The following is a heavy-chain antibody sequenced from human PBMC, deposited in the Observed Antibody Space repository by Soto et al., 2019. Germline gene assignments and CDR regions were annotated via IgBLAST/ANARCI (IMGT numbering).Heavy chain of an antibody. Sequence: EVQLLESGGGLVQPGGSLRLSCAASGFTFGNFGMNWVRQAPGKGVEWVSGISGGGGSTYYADSVKGRFTISRDPSKNTIFLEMNSLRAEDTAVYYCAKGFIVVVTVIRPDDAFDVWGQGTLVTVSS. D-gene: IGHD2-21*02. CDR3: AKGFIVVVTVIRPDDAFDV. CDR2: ISGGGGST. J-gene: IGHJ3*01. CDR1: GFTFGNFG. V-gene: IGHV3-23*01.